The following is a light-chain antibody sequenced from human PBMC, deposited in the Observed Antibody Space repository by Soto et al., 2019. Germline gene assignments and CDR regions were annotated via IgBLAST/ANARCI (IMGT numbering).Light chain of an antibody. CDR1: QSINDW. CDR2: KVS. J-gene: IGKJ1*01. CDR3: QLFETYSWT. Sequence: DIQMTQSPSTLSASVGDRVTITCRASQSINDWLAWYQQKPGKAPNVLIYKVSNLERGVPSRFSVSGSGTEFTLTISSLQSADFATYYSQLFETYSWTFGQGTNVDIK. V-gene: IGKV1-5*03.